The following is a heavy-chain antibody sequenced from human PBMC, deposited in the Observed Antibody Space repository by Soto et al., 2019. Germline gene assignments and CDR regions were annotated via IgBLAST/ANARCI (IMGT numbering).Heavy chain of an antibody. J-gene: IGHJ4*02. CDR1: GFSLSTSGVG. V-gene: IGHV2-5*02. Sequence: QITLKESCPTLVKPTQTLTLTCTFSGFSLSTSGVGLGWIRQPPGTTLEWLALNYWADDKRYSPSLKSRLTIPKDSSKNPVVLTMTNMDPGDTATYYCAHSPTTVTTYFDYWGQGTLVTVSS. CDR3: AHSPTTVTTYFDY. CDR2: NYWADDK. D-gene: IGHD4-17*01.